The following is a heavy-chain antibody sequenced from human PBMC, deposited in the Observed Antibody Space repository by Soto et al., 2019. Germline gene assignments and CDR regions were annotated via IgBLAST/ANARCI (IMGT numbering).Heavy chain of an antibody. D-gene: IGHD2-2*01. CDR1: GGSISSYY. Sequence: SETLSLTCTVSGGSISSYYWSWIRQPPGKGLEWIGYIYYSGSTNYNPSLKSRVTISVDTSKNQFSLKLSSVTAADTAVYYCAREESCISTSCYANWFDPWGQGTLVTVS. CDR3: AREESCISTSCYANWFDP. J-gene: IGHJ5*02. CDR2: IYYSGST. V-gene: IGHV4-59*01.